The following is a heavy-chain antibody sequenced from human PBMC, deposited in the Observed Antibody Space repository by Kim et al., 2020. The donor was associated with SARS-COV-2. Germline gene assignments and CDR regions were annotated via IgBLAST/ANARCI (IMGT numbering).Heavy chain of an antibody. Sequence: SETLSLTCTVSGGSISSGGYYWSWIRQHPGKGLEWIGYIYYSGSTYYNPSLKSRVTISVDTSKNQFSLKLSSVTAADTAVYYCARGLGSNYGGKGGFDYWGQGTLVTISS. CDR3: ARGLGSNYGGKGGFDY. CDR2: IYYSGST. D-gene: IGHD4-4*01. CDR1: GGSISSGGYY. V-gene: IGHV4-31*03. J-gene: IGHJ4*02.